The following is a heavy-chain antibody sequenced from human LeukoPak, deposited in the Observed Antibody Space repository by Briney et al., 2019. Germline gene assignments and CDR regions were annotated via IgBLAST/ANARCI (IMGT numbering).Heavy chain of an antibody. CDR3: ARGRGGDPPRQALDI. V-gene: IGHV1-2*02. CDR1: GYTFTGYY. D-gene: IGHD2-21*02. J-gene: IGHJ3*02. CDR2: INPNSGGT. Sequence: GASVKVSCKASGYTFTGYYMHWVRQAPGQGLEWMGWINPNSGGTNYAQKFQGRVTMTRDTSISTAYMELSRLRSDDTAVYYCARGRGGDPPRQALDIWGQGTMVTVSS.